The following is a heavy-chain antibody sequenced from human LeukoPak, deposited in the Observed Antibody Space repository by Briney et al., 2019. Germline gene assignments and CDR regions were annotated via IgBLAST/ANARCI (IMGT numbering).Heavy chain of an antibody. Sequence: GGSLRLSCAASGFTFSDHYMHWVRQAPGKGLVWVSYINIDERITGYADSVKGRFTISRDNAKNTLYLQMNSLRAEDTAIYYCFREGGDWGQGTLVTVSS. D-gene: IGHD3-10*01. V-gene: IGHV3-74*01. CDR2: INIDERIT. CDR3: FREGGD. CDR1: GFTFSDHY. J-gene: IGHJ4*02.